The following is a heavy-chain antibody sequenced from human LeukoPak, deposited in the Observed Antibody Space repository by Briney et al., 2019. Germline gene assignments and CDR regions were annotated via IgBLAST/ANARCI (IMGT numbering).Heavy chain of an antibody. CDR3: ARHRWMKGYCSSTSCYSPWRFVWFDP. CDR1: GGSISSSSYY. J-gene: IGHJ5*02. V-gene: IGHV4-39*01. D-gene: IGHD2-2*02. Sequence: PSETLSLTCTVSGGSISSSSYYWGWIRQPPGKGLEWIGSIYYSGSTYYNPSLKSRVTISVDTSKNQFSPKLSSVTAADTAVYYCARHRWMKGYCSSTSCYSPWRFVWFDPWGQGTLVTVSS. CDR2: IYYSGST.